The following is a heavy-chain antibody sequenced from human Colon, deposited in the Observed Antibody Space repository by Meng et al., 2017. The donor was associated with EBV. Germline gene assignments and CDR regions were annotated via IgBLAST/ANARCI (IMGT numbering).Heavy chain of an antibody. CDR1: GGSISSSRW. CDR3: ARVWQSLTAFFDS. V-gene: IGHV4-4*02. Sequence: HLPESGPGRGKPSGTRSLTCAGSGGSISSSRWWTWVRQPPGKGLEWIGEVYHTGSTKYNPSLKSRLTISVDKSKNQFSLNLTSVTAADTAVYYCARVWQSLTAFFDSWGQGTLVTVSS. J-gene: IGHJ4*02. CDR2: VYHTGST. D-gene: IGHD2-21*01.